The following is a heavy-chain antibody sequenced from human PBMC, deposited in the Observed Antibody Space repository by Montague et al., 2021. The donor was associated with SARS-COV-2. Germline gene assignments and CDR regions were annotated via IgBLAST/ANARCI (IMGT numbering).Heavy chain of an antibody. Sequence: SLRLSCAASGFTFSSYAMSWVRQAPGKGLEWVSAISGSGGSTYYADPVKGRFTISRDNSKNTLYLQRNSLRAEDTAVYYCAKVSPYYDILTGYRWGYFDLWGRGTLVTVSS. J-gene: IGHJ2*01. CDR3: AKVSPYYDILTGYRWGYFDL. D-gene: IGHD3-9*01. CDR2: ISGSGGST. V-gene: IGHV3-23*01. CDR1: GFTFSSYA.